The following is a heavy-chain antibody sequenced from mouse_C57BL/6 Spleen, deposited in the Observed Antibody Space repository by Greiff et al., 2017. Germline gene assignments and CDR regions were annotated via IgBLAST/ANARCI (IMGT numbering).Heavy chain of an antibody. CDR1: GYTFTSYT. V-gene: IGHV1-4*01. CDR2: INPSSGYT. D-gene: IGHD4-1*01. CDR3: ARSKLWGSFDY. Sequence: QVQLQQSGAELARPGASVKMSCKASGYTFTSYTMHWVKQRPGQGLEWIGYINPSSGYTKYNQKFKDKATFTADKSSITAYMQLSSLTSDDSAVYYCARSKLWGSFDYWGQGTTLTVSS. J-gene: IGHJ2*01.